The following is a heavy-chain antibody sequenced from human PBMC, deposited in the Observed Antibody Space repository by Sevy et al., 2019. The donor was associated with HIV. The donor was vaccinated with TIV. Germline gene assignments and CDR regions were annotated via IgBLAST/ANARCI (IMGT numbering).Heavy chain of an antibody. V-gene: IGHV1-24*01. D-gene: IGHD3-16*02. CDR1: RYTLSEVS. CDR2: FVPEDGEI. Sequence: ASVKVSCKVPRYTLSEVSMHWVRQAPGKGLEWMGGFVPEDGEIVYAQTFQDRVTVAEDTLTDTAYLEVTNLRSEDTATYFCVIGDTPRLTGSGTRLKDQSQNYFEFWGQGTLVTVSS. CDR3: VIGDTPRLTGSGTRLKDQSQNYFEF. J-gene: IGHJ4*02.